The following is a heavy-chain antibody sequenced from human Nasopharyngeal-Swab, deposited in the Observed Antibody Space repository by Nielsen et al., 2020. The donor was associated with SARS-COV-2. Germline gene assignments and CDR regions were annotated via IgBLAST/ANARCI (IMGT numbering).Heavy chain of an antibody. Sequence: WIRQPPGKGLEWIGYIYYSGSTNYNPSLKSRVTISVDTSKNQFSLKLSSVTAADTAVYYCARALRYFDWSGSWWCDPGGQG. D-gene: IGHD3-9*01. CDR2: IYYSGST. J-gene: IGHJ5*02. V-gene: IGHV4-59*01. CDR3: ARALRYFDWSGSWWCDP.